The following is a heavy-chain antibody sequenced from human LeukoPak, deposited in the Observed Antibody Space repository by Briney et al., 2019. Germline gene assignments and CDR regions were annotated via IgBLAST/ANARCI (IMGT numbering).Heavy chain of an antibody. CDR3: AKDIGNSYDDAFDI. J-gene: IGHJ3*02. V-gene: IGHV3-11*01. CDR2: ISSSGSTI. D-gene: IGHD5-18*01. Sequence: GGSLRLSCAASGFTFSDYYMSWIRQAPGKGLEWVSYISSSGSTIYYADSVKGRFTISRDNSKNTLYLQMNSLRAEDTAVYYCAKDIGNSYDDAFDIWGQGTMVTVSS. CDR1: GFTFSDYY.